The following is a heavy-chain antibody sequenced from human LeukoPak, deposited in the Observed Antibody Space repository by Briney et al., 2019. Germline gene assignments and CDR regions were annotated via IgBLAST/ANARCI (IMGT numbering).Heavy chain of an antibody. D-gene: IGHD6-13*01. Sequence: GGSLRLSCAASGFSFDDYAMHWVRQAPGKGLEWVSGISWKGANIDYADSVKGRFTISRDNDKNSLYLQMKSLRAEDTAFYYCAKDVDSSSWYYFDYWGQGTLVTVSS. J-gene: IGHJ4*02. V-gene: IGHV3-9*01. CDR3: AKDVDSSSWYYFDY. CDR1: GFSFDDYA. CDR2: ISWKGANI.